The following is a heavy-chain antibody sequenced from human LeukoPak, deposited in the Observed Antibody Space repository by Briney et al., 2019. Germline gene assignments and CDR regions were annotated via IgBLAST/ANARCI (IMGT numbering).Heavy chain of an antibody. CDR1: GGPISRHY. V-gene: IGHV4-59*08. J-gene: IGHJ2*01. Sequence: PSETLSLTCTVSGGPISRHYWTWIRQPPGKGLEWIGYSYYSGSRDYNPSLQSRVTISVDTSMNQFSLILDSVTAADSAVYYCARQTAADGRIRRYFDLWGRGTLVTVSS. CDR2: SYYSGSR. CDR3: ARQTAADGRIRRYFDL. D-gene: IGHD6-13*01.